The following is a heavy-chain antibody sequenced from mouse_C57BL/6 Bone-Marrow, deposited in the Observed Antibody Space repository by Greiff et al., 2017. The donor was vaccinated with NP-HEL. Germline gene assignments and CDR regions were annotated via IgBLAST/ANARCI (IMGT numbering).Heavy chain of an antibody. CDR1: GYTFTSYW. J-gene: IGHJ4*01. CDR2: IYPGNSDT. Sequence: VQLQQSGTVLARPGASVKMSCKTSGYTFTSYWMHWVKPRPGQGLAWIGAIYPGNSDTSYNQKFKGKAKLTAVTSASTAYMELSSLTNEDSAVYYCTYGNYYYAMDYWGQGTSVTVSS. D-gene: IGHD2-1*01. CDR3: TYGNYYYAMDY. V-gene: IGHV1-5*01.